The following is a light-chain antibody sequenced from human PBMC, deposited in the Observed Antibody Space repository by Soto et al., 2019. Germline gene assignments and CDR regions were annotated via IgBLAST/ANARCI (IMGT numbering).Light chain of an antibody. Sequence: DIQMTQSPSTLSASVGDRVTITCRASQSISSSLAWYQQRPGKAPKLLIYDASSLESGVPSRFSGSGFGTEFTLTINSLQPDDFATYYCQQYNSYWTFGQGTKVDIK. J-gene: IGKJ1*01. CDR3: QQYNSYWT. CDR2: DAS. V-gene: IGKV1-5*01. CDR1: QSISSS.